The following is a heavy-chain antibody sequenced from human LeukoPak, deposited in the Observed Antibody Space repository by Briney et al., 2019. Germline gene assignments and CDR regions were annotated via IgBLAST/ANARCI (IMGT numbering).Heavy chain of an antibody. CDR1: GYTFTGYY. Sequence: ASVKVSCKASGYTFTGYYMHWVRQAPGQGLEWMGWINPNSGGTNYAQKFQGRVTMTRDTSNSTAYMELSRLRSDDTAVYYCARDRGTMVRGVITELDYWGQGTLVTVSS. D-gene: IGHD3-10*01. J-gene: IGHJ4*02. CDR2: INPNSGGT. V-gene: IGHV1-2*02. CDR3: ARDRGTMVRGVITELDY.